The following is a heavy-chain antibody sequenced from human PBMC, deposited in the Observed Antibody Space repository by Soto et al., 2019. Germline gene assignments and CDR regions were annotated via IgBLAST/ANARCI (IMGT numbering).Heavy chain of an antibody. D-gene: IGHD3-10*01. J-gene: IGHJ3*02. V-gene: IGHV3-33*01. CDR2: IWYDGSNK. CDR1: GFTFSSYG. Sequence: QVQLVESGGGVVQPGRSLRLSCAASGFTFSSYGMHWVRQAPGKGLEWVAVIWYDGSNKYYADSVKGRFTISRDNSKNTLYLQMNSLRAEDTAVYYCARPLWFVELLQDAFDIWGQGTMVTVSS. CDR3: ARPLWFVELLQDAFDI.